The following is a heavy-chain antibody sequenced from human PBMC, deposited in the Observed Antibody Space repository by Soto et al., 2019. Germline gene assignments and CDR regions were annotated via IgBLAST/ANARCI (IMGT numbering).Heavy chain of an antibody. D-gene: IGHD2-21*02. CDR2: IYPGDSDT. V-gene: IGHV5-51*01. CDR3: ARSTAILNYYYYYGMDV. Sequence: GESLKISCKGSGYSFTSYWIGWVRQMPGKGLEWMGIIYPGDSDTRYSPSFQGQVTISADKSISTAYLHWSSLKASDTAMYYCARSTAILNYYYYYGMDVWGQGTTVTVSS. CDR1: GYSFTSYW. J-gene: IGHJ6*02.